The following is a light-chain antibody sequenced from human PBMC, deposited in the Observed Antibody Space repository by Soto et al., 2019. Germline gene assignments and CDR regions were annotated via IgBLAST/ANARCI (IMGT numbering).Light chain of an antibody. Sequence: DIPMTQSPSSLSASVGDRVTITCRASQGISNCLAWYQQQPGKVTKLLIYVASTLQSGLPFRFSGSGSGTDFTLTISSLQPEDVATYYCQKYNSAPWTFGQGTKVEIK. CDR3: QKYNSAPWT. CDR1: QGISNC. J-gene: IGKJ1*01. CDR2: VAS. V-gene: IGKV1-27*01.